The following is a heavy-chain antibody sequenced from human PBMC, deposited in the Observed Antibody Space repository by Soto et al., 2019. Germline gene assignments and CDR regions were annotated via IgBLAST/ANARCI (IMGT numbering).Heavy chain of an antibody. CDR1: GGSISSYY. J-gene: IGHJ6*03. CDR3: ARGDFWSGYYRYYYYYYMDV. V-gene: IGHV4-59*01. D-gene: IGHD3-3*01. Sequence: SETLSLTCTVSGGSISSYYWSWIRQPPGKGLEWIGYIYYSGSINYNPSLKSRVTISVDTSKNQFSLKLSSVTAADTAVYYCARGDFWSGYYRYYYYYYMDVWGKGTTVTVSS. CDR2: IYYSGSI.